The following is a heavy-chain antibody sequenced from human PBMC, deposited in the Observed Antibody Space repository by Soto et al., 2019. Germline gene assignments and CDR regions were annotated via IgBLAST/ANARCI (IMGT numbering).Heavy chain of an antibody. CDR3: ARHGPIAAAGTVFDY. D-gene: IGHD6-13*01. J-gene: IGHJ4*02. Sequence: PSETLSLTCTVSGGSISNYYWSWIRQPPGKGLEWIGYIYYSGSTRYNPSLKSRVTISVDTSKNQFSLKLSSVTAADTAVYYCARHGPIAAAGTVFDYWGQETLFTVAS. CDR1: GGSISNYY. CDR2: IYYSGST. V-gene: IGHV4-59*08.